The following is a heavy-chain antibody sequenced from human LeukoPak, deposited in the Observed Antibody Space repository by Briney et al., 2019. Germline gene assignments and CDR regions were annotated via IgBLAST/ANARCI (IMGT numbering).Heavy chain of an antibody. V-gene: IGHV4-59*12. CDR2: IYHSGST. CDR3: ARDYCTSTTCPNWFDP. Sequence: SETLSLTCTVSSGSISSYYWSWIRQPPGKGLEWIGEIYHSGSTNYNLSLKSRVTISVDKSKNQFSLKLNSVTAADTAVYYCARDYCTSTTCPNWFDPWGQGTLVTVSS. D-gene: IGHD2-2*01. CDR1: SGSISSYY. J-gene: IGHJ5*02.